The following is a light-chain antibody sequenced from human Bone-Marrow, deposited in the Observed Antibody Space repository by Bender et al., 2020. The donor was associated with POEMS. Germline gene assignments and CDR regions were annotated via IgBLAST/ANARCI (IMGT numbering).Light chain of an antibody. CDR1: DLGDKY. Sequence: SYEVTQPPSVSVSPGQTASITCSGDDLGDKYVAWYQQKPGQSPVLVIYQDTKRPSGIPERFSGSNSGNTATLTISGTQIMNETDYYCKVWDNSSVMFGGETKMTVL. CDR3: KVWDNSSVM. V-gene: IGLV3-1*01. CDR2: QDT. J-gene: IGLJ3*02.